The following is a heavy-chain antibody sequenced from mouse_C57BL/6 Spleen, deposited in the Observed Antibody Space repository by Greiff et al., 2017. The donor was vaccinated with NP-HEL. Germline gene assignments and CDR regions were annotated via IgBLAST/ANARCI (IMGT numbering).Heavy chain of an antibody. CDR1: GFTFSSYA. Sequence: EVKLVESGGGLVKPGGSLKLSCAASGFTFSSYAMSWVRQTPEKRLEWVATISDGGSYTYYPDNVKGRFTISRDNAKNNLYLQMSHLKSEDTAMYYCARATSYHYGSYYFDYWGQGTTLTVSS. J-gene: IGHJ2*01. CDR3: ARATSYHYGSYYFDY. V-gene: IGHV5-4*03. D-gene: IGHD1-1*01. CDR2: ISDGGSYT.